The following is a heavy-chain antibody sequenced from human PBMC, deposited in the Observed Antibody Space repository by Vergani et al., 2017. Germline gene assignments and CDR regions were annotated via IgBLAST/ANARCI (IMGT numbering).Heavy chain of an antibody. CDR1: GGSISSGSYY. Sequence: QVQLQESGPGLVKPSQTLSLTCTVSGGSISSGSYYWSWIRQPAGKGLEGIGRIYTSGSTNYNPSLKSRVTISVDTSKNQFSLQLSSVTAADTAVYYCARGQRLWCGDLDYWGQGTLVTGS. V-gene: IGHV4-61*02. D-gene: IGHD3-10*01. J-gene: IGHJ4*02. CDR3: ARGQRLWCGDLDY. CDR2: IYTSGST.